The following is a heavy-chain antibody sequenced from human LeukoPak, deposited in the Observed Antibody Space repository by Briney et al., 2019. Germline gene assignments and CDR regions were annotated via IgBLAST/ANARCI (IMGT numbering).Heavy chain of an antibody. J-gene: IGHJ4*02. V-gene: IGHV3-21*01. D-gene: IGHD1-7*01. CDR1: GFTFSSYS. Sequence: PGGSLSLSCAASGFTFSSYSMNWVRQAPGKGLEWVSSISSSSYIYYADSLKGRFTISRDNAKNSLYLQMNSLRAEDTAVYYCARDGGSITGTTGLFDYWGQGTLVTVSS. CDR3: ARDGGSITGTTGLFDY. CDR2: ISSSSYI.